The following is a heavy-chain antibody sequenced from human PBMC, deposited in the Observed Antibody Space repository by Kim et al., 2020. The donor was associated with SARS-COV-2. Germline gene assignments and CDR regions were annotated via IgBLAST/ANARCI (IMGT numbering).Heavy chain of an antibody. CDR2: IHYSGTT. Sequence: SETLSLTCTVSGGSISGYHWTWVRQPPGKGLEWIGYIHYSGTTNYNPSLKSRVTMSVDTSKNQFSLKLNSVTTADTAVYYCARALKRGSGSQLSHGMDV. CDR3: ARALKRGSGSQLSHGMDV. CDR1: GGSISGYH. D-gene: IGHD3-10*01. J-gene: IGHJ6*01. V-gene: IGHV4-59*13.